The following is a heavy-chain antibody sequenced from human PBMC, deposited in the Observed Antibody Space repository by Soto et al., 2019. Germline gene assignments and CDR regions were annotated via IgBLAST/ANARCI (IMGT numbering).Heavy chain of an antibody. D-gene: IGHD4-4*01. CDR2: IWYDGSNK. V-gene: IGHV3-33*01. J-gene: IGHJ6*02. CDR3: ARDRDYSNFPEYYGMDV. CDR1: GFTFSSYG. Sequence: QVQLVESGGGVVQPGRSLRLSCAASGFTFSSYGMHWVRQAPGKGLAWVAVIWYDGSNKYYADSVTGRFTISSYNSKCTVYLQMNSLSAEDTAVYYCARDRDYSNFPEYYGMDVWGHGTTVTVAS.